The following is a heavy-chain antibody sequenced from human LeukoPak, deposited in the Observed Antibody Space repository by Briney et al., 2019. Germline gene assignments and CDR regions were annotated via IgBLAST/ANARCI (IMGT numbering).Heavy chain of an antibody. CDR3: ARGVEASVVGFYAFDI. J-gene: IGHJ3*02. V-gene: IGHV4-4*07. CDR2: LYNGGDT. Sequence: SETLSLTCTVSGASIGSFYWVWIRQPAGKGLEWIGRLYNGGDTNYSPSLRSRVTMPVDTSKNHFSLKLKSVTAADTAVYYCARGVEASVVGFYAFDIWGQGTMVTVSS. CDR1: GASIGSFY. D-gene: IGHD2-15*01.